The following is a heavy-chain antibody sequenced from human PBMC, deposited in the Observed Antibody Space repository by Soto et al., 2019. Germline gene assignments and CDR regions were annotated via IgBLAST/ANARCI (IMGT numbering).Heavy chain of an antibody. CDR3: AREYYGLLTGYYTDY. Sequence: EVQLVESGGDLVQRGGSLRLSCAASGFPFSSYWMHWVRHTPGTGLDWVARISGDGVITYYADSVTGRFTVSRDNAKNTLSLQISGLRAEDTAVYYCAREYYGLLTGYYTDYWGQGTLVSVSS. J-gene: IGHJ4*02. V-gene: IGHV3-74*01. CDR2: ISGDGVIT. CDR1: GFPFSSYW. D-gene: IGHD3-9*01.